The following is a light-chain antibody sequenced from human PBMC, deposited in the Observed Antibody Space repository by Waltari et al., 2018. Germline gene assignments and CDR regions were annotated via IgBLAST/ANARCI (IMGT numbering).Light chain of an antibody. J-gene: IGLJ2*01. Sequence: QSVLTQPPSMSGAPEQTVTISCSGTQSNLGAGSHLPWYRGPPGTSPQPLIFGNKNRPSGVSDRFSASKSGASASLVISGLHVGDEGDYYCQSYDSALRGSVFGGGTKLSVL. CDR2: GNK. CDR1: QSNLGAGSH. V-gene: IGLV1-40*01. CDR3: QSYDSALRGSV.